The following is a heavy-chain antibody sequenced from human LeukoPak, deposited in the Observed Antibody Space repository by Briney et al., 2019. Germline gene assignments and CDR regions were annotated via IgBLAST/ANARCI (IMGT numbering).Heavy chain of an antibody. CDR1: GYTFTSYG. V-gene: IGHV1-18*01. D-gene: IGHD1-26*01. CDR2: ISAYNGNT. Sequence: ASVKVSCKASGYTFTSYGISWVRQAPGQGLEWMGWISAYNGNTNYAQKLQGRVTMTTDTSTSTAYMELRSLRSDDTAAYYCARDRTGIGTLDYWGQGTLVTVSS. CDR3: ARDRTGIGTLDY. J-gene: IGHJ4*02.